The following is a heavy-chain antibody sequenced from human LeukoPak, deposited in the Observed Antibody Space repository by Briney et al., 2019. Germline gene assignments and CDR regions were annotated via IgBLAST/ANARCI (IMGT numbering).Heavy chain of an antibody. CDR3: ARGLAYCGGDCQLKPSADMDV. Sequence: GGSLRLSCAASGFTFSSYGMHWVRQAPGKGLVWVSRINSDGSSTSYADSVKGRFTISRDNAKNTLYLQMNSLRAEDTAVYYCARGLAYCGGDCQLKPSADMDVWGKGTTVTVSS. V-gene: IGHV3-74*01. J-gene: IGHJ6*03. CDR2: INSDGSST. D-gene: IGHD2-21*02. CDR1: GFTFSSYG.